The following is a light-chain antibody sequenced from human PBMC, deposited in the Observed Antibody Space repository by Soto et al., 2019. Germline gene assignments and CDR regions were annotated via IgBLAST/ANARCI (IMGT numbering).Light chain of an antibody. CDR1: QSIRDF. CDR3: QQSYSSLLT. V-gene: IGKV1-39*01. Sequence: DLQMTQSPSSLSASVGDRVTITCRASQSIRDFLNWYQHEPGKAPKLLIYAASSLQSGVPSRFSGSGSGTDFTLTISSLQPEDFATYYCQQSYSSLLTFGQGTRLDIK. J-gene: IGKJ5*01. CDR2: AAS.